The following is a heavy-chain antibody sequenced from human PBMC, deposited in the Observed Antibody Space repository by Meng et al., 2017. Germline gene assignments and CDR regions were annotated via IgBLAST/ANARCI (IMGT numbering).Heavy chain of an antibody. J-gene: IGHJ4*02. D-gene: IGHD6-13*01. CDR2: IIPIFGTA. CDR1: GGTFSSYA. CDR3: ARDSDSSSWYDYFGY. Sequence: QVQLVQSGAEVKKPGSSVKVSCNASGGTFSSYAISWVRQAPGPGLEWMGGIIPIFGTANYAQKFQGRVTITADESTSTAYMELSSLRSEDTAVYYCARDSDSSSWYDYFGYWGQGTLVTVSS. V-gene: IGHV1-69*01.